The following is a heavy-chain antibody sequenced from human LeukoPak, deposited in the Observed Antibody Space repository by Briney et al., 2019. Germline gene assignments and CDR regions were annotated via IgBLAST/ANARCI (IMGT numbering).Heavy chain of an antibody. D-gene: IGHD6-19*01. CDR3: ARVPIAVAGRWFDP. Sequence: ASVKVSCKASGYTFTSYDINWVRQAPGQGLEWMGWINPNSGGTNYAQKFQGRVTMTRDTSISTAYMELSRLRSDDTAVYYCARVPIAVAGRWFDPWGQGTLVTVSS. V-gene: IGHV1-2*02. CDR1: GYTFTSYD. J-gene: IGHJ5*02. CDR2: INPNSGGT.